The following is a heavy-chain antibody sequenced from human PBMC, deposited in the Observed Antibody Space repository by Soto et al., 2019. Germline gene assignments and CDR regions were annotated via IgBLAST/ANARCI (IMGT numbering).Heavy chain of an antibody. J-gene: IGHJ4*02. CDR3: AKEERGLRYYFAY. V-gene: IGHV3-23*01. D-gene: IGHD1-26*01. CDR1: GFTFSGYA. CDR2: ISGSGGST. Sequence: GGSLRLCCAASGFTFSGYAMSGVRQGPGKGLEWLSAISGSGGSTYYADPVQGRFTISRDNSKNTLDLQINTLRAEDTAVYYCAKEERGLRYYFAYSGKGTLVTVSS.